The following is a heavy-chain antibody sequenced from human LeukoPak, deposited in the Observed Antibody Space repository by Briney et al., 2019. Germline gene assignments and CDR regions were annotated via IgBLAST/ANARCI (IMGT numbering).Heavy chain of an antibody. Sequence: SETLSLTCTVSGGSISSYYWSWIRQPPGKGLEWIGYIYYSGSTNYNPSLKSRVTISVDTSKNQFSLKLSSVTAADTAVYYCVRDNVDTAIDYWGQGALVTVSP. CDR3: VRDNVDTAIDY. CDR1: GGSISSYY. V-gene: IGHV4-59*01. J-gene: IGHJ4*02. CDR2: IYYSGST. D-gene: IGHD5-18*01.